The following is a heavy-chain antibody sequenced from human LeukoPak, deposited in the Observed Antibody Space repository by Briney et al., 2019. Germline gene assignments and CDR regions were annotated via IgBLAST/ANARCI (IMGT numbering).Heavy chain of an antibody. Sequence: PGGSLRLSCAASGFTFSDYYMGWIRQAPGKGLEWVSYISSSGSTIYYADSVKGRFTISRDNAKNSLYPQMNSLRAEDTAVYYCARTPRRHNWFDPWGQGTLVTVSS. CDR2: ISSSGSTI. CDR1: GFTFSDYY. J-gene: IGHJ5*02. CDR3: ARTPRRHNWFDP. V-gene: IGHV3-11*01.